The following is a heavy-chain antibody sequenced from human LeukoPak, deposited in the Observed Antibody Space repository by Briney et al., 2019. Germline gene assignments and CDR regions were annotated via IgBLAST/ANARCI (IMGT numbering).Heavy chain of an antibody. J-gene: IGHJ5*02. V-gene: IGHV3-33*01. D-gene: IGHD5-18*01. CDR3: ARDDTIYSYGYENWFDP. CDR1: GFTFSSYG. CDR2: IWYDGSNK. Sequence: PGGSLRLSCAASGFTFSSYGMHWVRQAPGKGLEWVAVIWYDGSNKYYADSVKGRFTISRDNSKNTLYLQMNSLRAEDTAVYYCARDDTIYSYGYENWFDPWGQGTLVTVSS.